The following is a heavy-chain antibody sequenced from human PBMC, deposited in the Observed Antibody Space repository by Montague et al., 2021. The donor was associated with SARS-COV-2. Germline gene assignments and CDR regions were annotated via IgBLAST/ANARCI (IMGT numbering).Heavy chain of an antibody. CDR1: GYSINSNYY. J-gene: IGHJ4*02. CDR3: ARAPYYGPGKPYQFDY. D-gene: IGHD3-10*01. CDR2: SYHSGTT. Sequence: SEILSLTCTVSGYSINSNYYWGWIRQPPGKGLEWIGCSYHSGTTHYHPSLKSRVTISLDTSNNHFSLKVTSVTAADTAVYYCARAPYYGPGKPYQFDYWGRGNLVTVSS. V-gene: IGHV4-38-2*02.